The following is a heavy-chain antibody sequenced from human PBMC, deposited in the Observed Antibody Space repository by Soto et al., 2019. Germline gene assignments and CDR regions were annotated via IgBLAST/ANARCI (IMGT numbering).Heavy chain of an antibody. CDR3: ARDLQMTTVTNDAFDI. CDR1: GFTVSSNY. D-gene: IGHD4-17*01. CDR2: IYSGGST. Sequence: HPGGSLRLSCAASGFTVSSNYMSWVRQAPGKGLEWVSLIYSGGSTYYADSVKGRFTISRDNSKNTLYLQMNSLRAEDTAVYYCARDLQMTTVTNDAFDIWGQGTMVTVSS. V-gene: IGHV3-66*01. J-gene: IGHJ3*02.